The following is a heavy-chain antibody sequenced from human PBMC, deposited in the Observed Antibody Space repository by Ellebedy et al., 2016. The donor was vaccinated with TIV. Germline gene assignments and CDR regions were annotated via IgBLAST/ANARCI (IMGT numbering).Heavy chain of an antibody. CDR3: ARETLPYSSSWYIPFDI. CDR2: ISYDGSNK. J-gene: IGHJ3*02. V-gene: IGHV3-30*03. Sequence: PGGSLRLSCAASGFTFSSYWMTWVRQAPGKGLEWVAVISYDGSNKYYADSVKGRFTISRDNSKNTLYLQMNSLRAEDTAVYYCARETLPYSSSWYIPFDIWGQGTMVTVSS. D-gene: IGHD6-13*01. CDR1: GFTFSSYW.